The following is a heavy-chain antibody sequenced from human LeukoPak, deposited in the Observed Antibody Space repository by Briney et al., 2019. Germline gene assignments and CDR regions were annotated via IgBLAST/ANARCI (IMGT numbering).Heavy chain of an antibody. J-gene: IGHJ5*02. Sequence: SESLSLTCAVYGGSFSGYYWSWIRQPPGKGLEWIGEINHSGSTNYNPSLKSRVTISVDTSKNQFSLKLNSVTAADTAVYYCARLGGATSAWFDPWGQGTLVTVSS. CDR2: INHSGST. D-gene: IGHD1-26*01. CDR1: GGSFSGYY. V-gene: IGHV4-34*01. CDR3: ARLGGATSAWFDP.